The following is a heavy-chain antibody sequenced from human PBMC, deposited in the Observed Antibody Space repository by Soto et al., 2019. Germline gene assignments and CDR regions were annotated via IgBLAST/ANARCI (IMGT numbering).Heavy chain of an antibody. CDR2: IYYTGKT. Sequence: SETLSLTCSVSGDYIHVGGYYWTWIRQRPGKGLEWMGYIYYTGKTYYNPSLESRLTMSVDRSKNQFSLRLTSVTAADTAVYFCGRDLTSNANCIDPWGQGTLVTVPQ. V-gene: IGHV4-30-4*01. CDR3: GRDLTSNANCIDP. J-gene: IGHJ5*02. D-gene: IGHD2-2*01. CDR1: GDYIHVGGYY.